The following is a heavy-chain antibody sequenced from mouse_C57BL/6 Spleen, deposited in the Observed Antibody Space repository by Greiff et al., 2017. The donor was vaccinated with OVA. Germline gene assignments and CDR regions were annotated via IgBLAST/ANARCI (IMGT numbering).Heavy chain of an antibody. CDR2: IDPSDSYT. CDR3: ARDYGKRNFDY. D-gene: IGHD1-1*01. V-gene: IGHV1-69*01. Sequence: QVQLKQPGAELVMPGASVKLSCKASGYTFTSYWMHWVKQRPGQGLEWIGEIDPSDSYTNYNQKFKGKSTLTVDKSSSTAYMQLSSLTSEDSAVYYCARDYGKRNFDYWGQGTTLTVSS. CDR1: GYTFTSYW. J-gene: IGHJ2*01.